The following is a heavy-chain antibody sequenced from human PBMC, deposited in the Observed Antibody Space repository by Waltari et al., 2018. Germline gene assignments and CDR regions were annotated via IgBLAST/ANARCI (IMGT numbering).Heavy chain of an antibody. D-gene: IGHD6-19*01. CDR1: GDSVSNVNW. Sequence: QLQLQESGPGLVKPSETLSLTCAVSGDSVSNVNWWSWVRQGPGKGLEWIGEIHHSGGLNYNPSLLGRVTISLDTSKNHLSLGVKSVTVLDSAVYYCARHIAVARTRGFDYWGQGVLVSVSS. CDR3: ARHIAVARTRGFDY. CDR2: IHHSGGL. V-gene: IGHV4-4*02. J-gene: IGHJ4*02.